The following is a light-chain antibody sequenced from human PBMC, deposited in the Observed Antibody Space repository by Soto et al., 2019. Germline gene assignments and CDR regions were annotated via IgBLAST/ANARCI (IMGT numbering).Light chain of an antibody. Sequence: QSVLTQPASVSGSPGQSITISCTGISSDVDGYNYVSWYQQHPGKAPKLMIYDVSNRPSGVSNRFSGSKSGNTASLTISGLQAEDEADYYCSSYTKSSTLSVFGTGTKVPVL. V-gene: IGLV2-14*01. CDR3: SSYTKSSTLSV. CDR1: SSDVDGYNY. CDR2: DVS. J-gene: IGLJ1*01.